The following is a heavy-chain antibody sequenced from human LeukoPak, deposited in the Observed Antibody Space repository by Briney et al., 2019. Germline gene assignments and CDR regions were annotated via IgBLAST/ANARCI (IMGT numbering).Heavy chain of an antibody. CDR1: GFHFSNFA. CDR3: ARGDYGSSGYFDY. Sequence: PGGSLRLSCAASGFHFSNFAMHWVRRAPGKGLEWVALISYTGNNRNYADSVKGRFTISRDNSKNTLYLQMDSLRPDDTAVYYCARGDYGSSGYFDYWGQGTTVTVSS. D-gene: IGHD3-22*01. V-gene: IGHV3-30*03. CDR2: ISYTGNNR. J-gene: IGHJ4*02.